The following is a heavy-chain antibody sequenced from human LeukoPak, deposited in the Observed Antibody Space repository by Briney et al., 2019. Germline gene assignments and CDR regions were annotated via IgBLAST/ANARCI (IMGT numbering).Heavy chain of an antibody. J-gene: IGHJ4*02. CDR2: INRSGST. CDR3: ARRDYVWGSYRNFDY. Sequence: PSETLSLTCAVYGGSFSGYYWSWIRQPPGKGLEWIGEINRSGSTNYNPSLKSRVTISVDTSKNQFSLKLSSVTAADTAVYYCARRDYVWGSYRNFDYWGQGTLVTVSS. D-gene: IGHD3-16*02. CDR1: GGSFSGYY. V-gene: IGHV4-34*01.